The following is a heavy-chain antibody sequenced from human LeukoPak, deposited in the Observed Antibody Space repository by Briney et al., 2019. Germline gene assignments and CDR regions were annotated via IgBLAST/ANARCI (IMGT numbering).Heavy chain of an antibody. CDR2: IYHSGST. Sequence: SETLSLTCAVSGGSISSSNWWSWVRQPPGKGLEWIGEIYHSGSTNYNPSLKSRVTISVDKSKNQFSLKLSSVTAADTAVYYCARGVVSGSYYLNWFDPWGQGTLVTVSS. CDR3: ARGVVSGSYYLNWFDP. CDR1: GGSISSSNW. V-gene: IGHV4-4*02. J-gene: IGHJ5*02. D-gene: IGHD3-10*01.